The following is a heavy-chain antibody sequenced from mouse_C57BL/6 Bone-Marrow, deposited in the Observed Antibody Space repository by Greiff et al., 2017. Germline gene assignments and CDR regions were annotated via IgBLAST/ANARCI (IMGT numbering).Heavy chain of an antibody. CDR1: GYTFTSYW. CDR2: IDPNSGGT. V-gene: IGHV1-72*01. J-gene: IGHJ4*01. Sequence: QVQLKQPGAELVKPGASVKLSCKASGYTFTSYWMHWVKQRPGRGLEWIGRIDPNSGGTKYNEKFKSKATLTVDKPSSTAYMQLSSLTSEDSAVYYCARQGLHAMDYWGQGTSVTVSS. CDR3: ARQGLHAMDY. D-gene: IGHD2-13*01.